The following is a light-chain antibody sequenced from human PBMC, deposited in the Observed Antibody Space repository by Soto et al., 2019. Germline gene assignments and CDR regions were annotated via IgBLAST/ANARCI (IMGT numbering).Light chain of an antibody. V-gene: IGLV3-1*01. CDR2: QDN. CDR1: KLGDKY. J-gene: IGLJ3*02. Sequence: SYELTQPPSVSVSPGQTASITCSGDKLGDKYACWYQQKPGQSPVLVVYQDNKRPSGIPERFSGSNSGNTATLTISGTQALDEADYYCQAWDSSTVVFGGGPQLTVL. CDR3: QAWDSSTVV.